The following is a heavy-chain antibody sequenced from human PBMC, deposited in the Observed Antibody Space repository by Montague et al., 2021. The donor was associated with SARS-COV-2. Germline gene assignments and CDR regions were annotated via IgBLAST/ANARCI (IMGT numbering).Heavy chain of an antibody. J-gene: IGHJ6*03. CDR1: GGSISSGSYY. Sequence: TLSLTCTVSGGSISSGSYYWSWIRQPAGKGLEWIGRIYTSGSTXYNPSLKSRVTISVDTSKNQFSLKLGSVTAADTAVYYCAREAAAAYYYYYYMDVWGKGTTVTVSS. D-gene: IGHD6-13*01. CDR2: IYTSGST. V-gene: IGHV4-61*02. CDR3: AREAAAAYYYYYYMDV.